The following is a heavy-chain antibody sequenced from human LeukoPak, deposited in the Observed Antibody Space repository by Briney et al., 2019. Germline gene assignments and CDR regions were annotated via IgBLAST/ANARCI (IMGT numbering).Heavy chain of an antibody. V-gene: IGHV1-69*13. CDR3: ATPSPHGSGSPNLFDY. Sequence: GASVKVSCKASGATFSGYAISWVRQAPGQGLEWMGGIIPIFGTANYAQKFQGRVTITADESTSTAYMELSSLRSEDTAVYYCATPSPHGSGSPNLFDYWGQGTLVTVSS. D-gene: IGHD3-10*01. J-gene: IGHJ4*02. CDR2: IIPIFGTA. CDR1: GATFSGYA.